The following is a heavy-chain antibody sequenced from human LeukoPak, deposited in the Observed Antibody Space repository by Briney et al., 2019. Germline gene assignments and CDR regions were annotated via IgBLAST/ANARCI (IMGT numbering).Heavy chain of an antibody. D-gene: IGHD3-10*01. V-gene: IGHV1-69*01. CDR3: TRDAGDYGGSGSYPDY. CDR2: IIPYFGTS. Sequence: SVKVSCKASGVTFSRLVVSWVRQAPGQGLEWMGQIIPYFGTSNYAQNFQSRVTLTADEATNTAYMELNRLRSDDTAVYYCTRDAGDYGGSGSYPDYWGQGTLVTVSS. CDR1: GVTFSRLV. J-gene: IGHJ4*02.